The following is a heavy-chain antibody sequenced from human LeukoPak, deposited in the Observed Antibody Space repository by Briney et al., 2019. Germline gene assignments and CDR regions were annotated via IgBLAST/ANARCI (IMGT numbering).Heavy chain of an antibody. CDR1: GGTFSSYA. CDR2: IIPILGIA. J-gene: IGHJ1*01. Sequence: SVKVSCKASGGTFSSYAISWVRQAPGQGLEWMGRIIPILGIANYAQKFQGRVTITADKSTSTAYMELSSLRSEDTAVYYCASERSIAAAPEYFQHWGQGTLVTVSS. D-gene: IGHD6-13*01. V-gene: IGHV1-69*04. CDR3: ASERSIAAAPEYFQH.